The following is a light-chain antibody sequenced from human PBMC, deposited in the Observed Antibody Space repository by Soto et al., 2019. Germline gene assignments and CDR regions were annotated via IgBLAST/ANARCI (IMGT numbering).Light chain of an antibody. CDR1: SSDVGNYNY. J-gene: IGLJ2*01. CDR3: CSYAGSYTVL. CDR2: DVT. V-gene: IGLV2-11*01. Sequence: QSALTQPRSVSGSPGQSVTISCTGTSSDVGNYNYVSWYQQHPGKAPKLMIFDVTQRHSGVPDRFSGSKSGNTASLTISGLQAEDEADYYCCSYAGSYTVLFGGGTKLTVL.